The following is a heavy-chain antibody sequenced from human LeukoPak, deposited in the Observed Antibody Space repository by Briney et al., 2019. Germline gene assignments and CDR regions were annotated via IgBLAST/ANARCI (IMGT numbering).Heavy chain of an antibody. CDR2: IYYSGST. CDR1: GGSISSSSYY. V-gene: IGHV4-39*01. J-gene: IGHJ4*02. CDR3: ASIDCSGGSCYPSCFDH. Sequence: SETLSLTCTVSGGSISSSSYYWGWIRQPPGKGLEWIGSIYYSGSTYYNPSLKSRVTISVDTSKNQFSLKLSSVTAADTAVYYCASIDCSGGSCYPSCFDHWGQGTLVTVSS. D-gene: IGHD2-15*01.